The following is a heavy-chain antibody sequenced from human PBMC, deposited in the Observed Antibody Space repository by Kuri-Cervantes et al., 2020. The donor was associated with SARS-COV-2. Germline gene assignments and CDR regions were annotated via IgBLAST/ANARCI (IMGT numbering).Heavy chain of an antibody. D-gene: IGHD4-17*01. CDR3: ARARNGNYLNEPDY. Sequence: SVKVSCKASGGTFGSYATSWVRQAPGQGLEWMGGIIPIFGTANYAQKFQGRVTITADESTSAAYMELSSLRSEDTAVYYCARARNGNYLNEPDYWGQGTLVTVSS. CDR2: IIPIFGTA. CDR1: GGTFGSYA. J-gene: IGHJ4*02. V-gene: IGHV1-69*13.